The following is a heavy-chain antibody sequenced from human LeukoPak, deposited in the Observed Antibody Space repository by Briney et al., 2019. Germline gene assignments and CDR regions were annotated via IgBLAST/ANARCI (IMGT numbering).Heavy chain of an antibody. CDR1: GGSISSGSYY. J-gene: IGHJ6*03. Sequence: SQTLSLTCTVSGGSISSGSYYWSWIRQPAGKGLEWIGRIYTSGSTNYNPSLKSRVTISVDTSKNQFSLKLSSVTAADTAVYYCARDRRTSGYDRPYYYYMDVWGKGTTVTISS. CDR2: IYTSGST. V-gene: IGHV4-61*02. D-gene: IGHD5-12*01. CDR3: ARDRRTSGYDRPYYYYMDV.